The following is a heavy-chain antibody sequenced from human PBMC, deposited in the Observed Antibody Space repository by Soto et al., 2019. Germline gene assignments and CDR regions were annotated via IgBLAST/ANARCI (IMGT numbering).Heavy chain of an antibody. D-gene: IGHD3-10*01. CDR3: ARDSTGSGLDYGMDV. CDR1: GFTFNDHY. CDR2: ISSDSIYT. V-gene: IGHV3-11*06. J-gene: IGHJ6*02. Sequence: QVQLVESGGGLVKPGGSLRLSCAASGFTFNDHYIMWIRQAPGKGLEWVSFISSDSIYTNSADSVKGRFTISRDNAKNLLYLQMSSLRVEDTAVYYCARDSTGSGLDYGMDVWGQGTTVAVSS.